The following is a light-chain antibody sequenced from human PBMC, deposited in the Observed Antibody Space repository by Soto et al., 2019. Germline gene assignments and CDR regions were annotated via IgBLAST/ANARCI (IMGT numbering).Light chain of an antibody. CDR3: QSYDSSVSGSKV. CDR2: GNN. J-gene: IGLJ1*01. Sequence: QSVLTQPPSVSGAPGQRVTISCTGSRAAYDVHWYQQVPGTAPKLLIYGNNNRPSGVPERFSGSKSDTSASLAITGLQAEDEADYYCQSYDSSVSGSKVFGTGTKVTVL. CDR1: RAAYD. V-gene: IGLV1-40*01.